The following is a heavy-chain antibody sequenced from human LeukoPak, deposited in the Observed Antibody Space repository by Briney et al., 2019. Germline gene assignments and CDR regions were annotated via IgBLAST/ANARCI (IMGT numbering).Heavy chain of an antibody. D-gene: IGHD4-23*01. CDR3: AKEDNYGGKPFDY. J-gene: IGHJ4*02. V-gene: IGHV3-30*02. CDR1: GFTFSSYG. CDR2: IRYDGSNK. Sequence: PGGSLRLSCAASGFTFSSYGMHWVRQAPGKGLEWVAFIRYDGSNKYYADSVKGRFTISRDNSKNALYLQMNSLRAEDTAVYYCAKEDNYGGKPFDYWGQGTLVTVSS.